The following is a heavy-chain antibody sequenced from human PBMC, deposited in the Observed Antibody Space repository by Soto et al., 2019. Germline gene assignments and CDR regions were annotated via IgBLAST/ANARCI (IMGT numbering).Heavy chain of an antibody. D-gene: IGHD6-6*01. J-gene: IGHJ3*02. CDR3: TTDRYSSSSYAFDI. Sequence: GGSLRLSCAASGFTFSKAWMSWVRQAPGKGLEWVGRIKSKTDGGTTDYATQVKGRFTISRDDSKNTLYLKMNSLKTEDTAVSYCTTDRYSSSSYAFDIWGQGTMVTVSS. CDR2: IKSKTDGGTT. V-gene: IGHV3-15*01. CDR1: GFTFSKAW.